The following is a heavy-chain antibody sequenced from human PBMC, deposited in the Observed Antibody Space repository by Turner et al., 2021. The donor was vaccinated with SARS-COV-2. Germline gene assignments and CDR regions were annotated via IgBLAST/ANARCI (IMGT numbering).Heavy chain of an antibody. CDR1: GGTFSSYG. Sequence: QVQLVQSGAEVKKPGSSVKVSCKASGGTFSSYGISWVRQAPGQGLEWMGWISAYNGNTNYAQKLQGRVTMTTDTSTSTAYMELRSLRSDDTAVYYCARGDIVVVVASTPGDYFDYWGQGTLVTVSS. CDR2: ISAYNGNT. CDR3: ARGDIVVVVASTPGDYFDY. V-gene: IGHV1-18*01. D-gene: IGHD2-15*01. J-gene: IGHJ4*02.